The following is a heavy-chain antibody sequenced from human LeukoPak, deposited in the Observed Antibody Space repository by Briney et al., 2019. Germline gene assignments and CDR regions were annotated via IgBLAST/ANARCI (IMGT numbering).Heavy chain of an antibody. J-gene: IGHJ4*02. Sequence: GSLRLSCAASGNYWMHWVRQAPGKGLEWVAVIWYDGSNKYYADSVKGRFTISRDNSKNTLYLQMNSLRAGDTAVYYCARGVSIVGATSSDFDYWGQGTLVTVSS. D-gene: IGHD1-26*01. V-gene: IGHV3-33*08. CDR1: GNYW. CDR3: ARGVSIVGATSSDFDY. CDR2: IWYDGSNK.